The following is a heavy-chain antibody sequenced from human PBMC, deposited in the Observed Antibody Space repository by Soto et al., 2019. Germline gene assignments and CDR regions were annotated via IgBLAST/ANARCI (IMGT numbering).Heavy chain of an antibody. V-gene: IGHV3-23*01. D-gene: IGHD6-19*01. CDR2: ISGSGGST. CDR3: AKGIAVAEDSENYYGMDV. J-gene: IGHJ6*02. Sequence: GGSLRLSCAASGFTFSSYAMSWVRQAPGKGLEWVSAISGSGGSTYYADSVKGRFTISRDNSKNTLYLQMNSLRAEDTAVYYCAKGIAVAEDSENYYGMDVWGQGTTVTVSS. CDR1: GFTFSSYA.